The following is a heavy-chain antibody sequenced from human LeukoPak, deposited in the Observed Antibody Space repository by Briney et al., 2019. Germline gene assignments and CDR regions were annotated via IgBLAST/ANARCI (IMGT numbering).Heavy chain of an antibody. D-gene: IGHD2-2*01. CDR1: GGSISSYY. Sequence: PSETLSLTCTVSGGSISSYYWSWIRQPPGKGLEWIGYIYYSGSTNYNPSLKSRVTISVDTSKNQFSLKLSSVTAADTAVYYCARGPAPYYFDYWGQGTLVTVSS. CDR2: IYYSGST. V-gene: IGHV4-59*08. CDR3: ARGPAPYYFDY. J-gene: IGHJ4*02.